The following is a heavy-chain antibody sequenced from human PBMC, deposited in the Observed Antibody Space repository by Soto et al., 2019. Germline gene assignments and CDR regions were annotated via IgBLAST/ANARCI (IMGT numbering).Heavy chain of an antibody. CDR3: ARLLGYCSGGSCYSGTYYYYGMDV. J-gene: IGHJ6*02. CDR1: GGSISSGDYY. V-gene: IGHV4-30-4*01. CDR2: IYYSGST. Sequence: SETLSLTCTVSGGSISSGDYYWSWIRQPPGKGLEWIGYIYYSGSTNYNPSLKSRVTISVDTPKNQFSLKLSSVTAADTAVYYCARLLGYCSGGSCYSGTYYYYGMDVWGQGTTVTVSS. D-gene: IGHD2-15*01.